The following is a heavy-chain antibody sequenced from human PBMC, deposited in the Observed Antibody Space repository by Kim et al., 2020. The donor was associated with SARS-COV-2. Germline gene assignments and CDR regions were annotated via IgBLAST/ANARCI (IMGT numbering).Heavy chain of an antibody. V-gene: IGHV3-30*18. CDR3: AKAVYDYYESSGLGDDA. D-gene: IGHD3-22*01. Sequence: GGSLRLSCAASGFTFSSYGMHWVRQAPGKGLEWGAVISYDGSKKYDADSVKGRFTISRENSKNTLYVQMKSLRAEDKAVYYCAKAVYDYYESSGLGDDA. CDR2: ISYDGSKK. J-gene: IGHJ3*01. CDR1: GFTFSSYG.